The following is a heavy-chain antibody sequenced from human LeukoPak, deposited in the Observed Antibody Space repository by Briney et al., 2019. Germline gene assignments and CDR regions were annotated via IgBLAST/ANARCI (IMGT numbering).Heavy chain of an antibody. CDR1: GYTFTGYY. CDR3: ARGGITMVQGVIIRNWFDP. Sequence: ASVKVSCKASGYTFTGYYKHWVRQAPGQGLEWMGWINPNSGGTNYAQKFQGRVTMTRDTSISTAYMELSRLRSDDTAVYYCARGGITMVQGVIIRNWFDPWGQGTLVTVSS. J-gene: IGHJ5*02. CDR2: INPNSGGT. V-gene: IGHV1-2*02. D-gene: IGHD3-10*01.